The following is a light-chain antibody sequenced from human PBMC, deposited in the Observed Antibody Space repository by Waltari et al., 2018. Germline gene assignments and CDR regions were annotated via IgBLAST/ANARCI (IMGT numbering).Light chain of an antibody. J-gene: IGLJ2*01. CDR3: QTWTTGIVV. Sequence: QLVLTQSPSASASLGAPVKLTCTLSIGHSGFGIVWHQQLPEKGPRYLMKVHSDGSHTKGDGIPDRFSGSSSGAERHLIISSLQSEDEADYYCQTWTTGIVVFGGGTKLTVL. CDR2: VHSDGSH. CDR1: IGHSGFG. V-gene: IGLV4-69*01.